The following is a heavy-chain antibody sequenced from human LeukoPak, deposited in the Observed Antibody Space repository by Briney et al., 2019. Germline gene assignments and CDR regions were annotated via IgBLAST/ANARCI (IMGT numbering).Heavy chain of an antibody. CDR2: VDPEDGET. D-gene: IGHD1-26*01. V-gene: IGHV1-69-2*01. J-gene: IGHJ3*02. Sequence: GASVKVSCKVSGYTFTDYYMHWVQQAPGKGLEWMGLVDPEDGETIYAEKFQGRVTITADTSTDTAYMELSSLRSEDTAVYYCATVGATTAYAFDIWGQGTMVTVSS. CDR1: GYTFTDYY. CDR3: ATVGATTAYAFDI.